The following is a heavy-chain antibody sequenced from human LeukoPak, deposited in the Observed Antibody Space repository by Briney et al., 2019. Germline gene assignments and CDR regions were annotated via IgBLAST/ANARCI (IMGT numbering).Heavy chain of an antibody. V-gene: IGHV3-23*01. CDR3: AKSHYYYYYMDV. J-gene: IGHJ6*03. CDR2: ISGSGGST. Sequence: GGSLRLSCAASGFTVSSNYMSWVRQAPGRGLEWVSAISGSGGSTYYADSVKGRFTISRDNSKNTLYLQMNSLRAEDTAVYYCAKSHYYYYYMDVWGKGTTVTVSS. CDR1: GFTVSSNY.